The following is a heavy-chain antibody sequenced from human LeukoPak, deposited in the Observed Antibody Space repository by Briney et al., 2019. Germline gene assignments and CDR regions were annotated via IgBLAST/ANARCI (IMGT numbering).Heavy chain of an antibody. CDR1: GGTFSSYA. V-gene: IGHV1-69*13. CDR3: ATDFGADFGVARDAFDI. D-gene: IGHD3-3*01. J-gene: IGHJ3*02. Sequence: SVKVSCKASGGTFSSYAISWVRQAPGQGLEWMGGIIPIFGTANYAQKFQGRVTITADESTSTAYMELSSLRSEDTAVYYCATDFGADFGVARDAFDIWGQGTMVTVSS. CDR2: IIPIFGTA.